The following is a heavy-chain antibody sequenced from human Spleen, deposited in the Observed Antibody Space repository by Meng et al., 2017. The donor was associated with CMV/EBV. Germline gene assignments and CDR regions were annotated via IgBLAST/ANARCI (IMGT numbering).Heavy chain of an antibody. CDR2: INPYTGDT. J-gene: IGHJ6*02. V-gene: IGHV1-2*02. CDR3: ARGSPLMVRLMDV. CDR1: GYTVTGCY. Sequence: ASVKVSCKASGYTVTGCYMHWVRQAPGQGLEWMGWINPYTGDTNYAQKFQGRVTMTTDTSVYTAYMELRRLRSDDTAMYYCARGSPLMVRLMDVWGQGTTVTVSS. D-gene: IGHD3-10*01.